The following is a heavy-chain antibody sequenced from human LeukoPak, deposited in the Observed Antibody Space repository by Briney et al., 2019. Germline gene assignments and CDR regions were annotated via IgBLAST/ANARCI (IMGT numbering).Heavy chain of an antibody. CDR2: IGAHYGNT. CDR3: ARDFFHGHCSGLSCFLLDY. Sequence: ASVKVSCKASGYIFTRYGISWVRQAPGQGLEWMGWIGAHYGNTNYAQKFQGRLTMTTDTSTNTAYMELRSLRPDDTAVYYCARDFFHGHCSGLSCFLLDYWGQGSLLTVSS. CDR1: GYIFTRYG. J-gene: IGHJ4*02. V-gene: IGHV1-18*01. D-gene: IGHD2-15*01.